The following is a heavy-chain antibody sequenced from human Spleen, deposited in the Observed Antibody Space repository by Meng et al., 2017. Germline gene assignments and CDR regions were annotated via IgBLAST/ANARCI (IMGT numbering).Heavy chain of an antibody. CDR3: ARSDPMDAFDI. CDR1: GYTFTSYG. CDR2: ISAYNGNT. D-gene: IGHD2-2*01. V-gene: IGHV1-18*01. Sequence: ASVKVSCKASGYTFTSYGISWVRQAPGQGLEWMGWISAYNGNTNYAQKRQARDTMTTDTSTSTAYMELRSLRSDDTAVYYCARSDPMDAFDIWGQGTMVTVSS. J-gene: IGHJ3*02.